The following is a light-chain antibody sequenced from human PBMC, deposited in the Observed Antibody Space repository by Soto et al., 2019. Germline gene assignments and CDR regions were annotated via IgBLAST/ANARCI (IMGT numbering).Light chain of an antibody. CDR3: QHFDSSPS. Sequence: EIVLTQSPGTLSLSPGESATLSCRASQTVSRSYFVWYQQKPGQAPRLLIYRASARAPGIPDRFSGTGSGTESTLTISRLEPEDFAVYFWQHFDSSPSFGGGTKVEIK. CDR2: RAS. J-gene: IGKJ4*01. CDR1: QTVSRSY. V-gene: IGKV3-20*01.